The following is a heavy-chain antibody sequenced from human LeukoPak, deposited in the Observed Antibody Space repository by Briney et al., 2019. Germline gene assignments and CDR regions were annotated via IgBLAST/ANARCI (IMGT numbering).Heavy chain of an antibody. Sequence: SGPTLVNPTQTLTLTCTFSGFSLSTSGVGVGWIRQHPGKALEWLALIYWNDNKLYSPSLKSRLTITKDTSNNQVVLTMTNMDPVDTATYYCAHYGDYRFLYYFDYWGQGTLVTVSP. V-gene: IGHV2-5*01. J-gene: IGHJ4*02. D-gene: IGHD4-17*01. CDR3: AHYGDYRFLYYFDY. CDR1: GFSLSTSGVG. CDR2: IYWNDNK.